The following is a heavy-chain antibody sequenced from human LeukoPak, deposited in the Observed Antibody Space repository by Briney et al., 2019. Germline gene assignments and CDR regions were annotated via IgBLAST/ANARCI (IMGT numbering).Heavy chain of an antibody. CDR1: GFTLSRYE. V-gene: IGHV3-48*03. D-gene: IGHD3-16*01. CDR3: ARAPLGDYYYYYGMDV. Sequence: GGSPRLSLSAPGFTLSRYEKKRVRQAPGEGVGWGLYINSSGSTIYYADSVKGRFTISRDNAKNSLYLQMNSLRAEDTAVYYCARAPLGDYYYYYGMDVWGQGTTVTVSS. J-gene: IGHJ6*02. CDR2: INSSGSTI.